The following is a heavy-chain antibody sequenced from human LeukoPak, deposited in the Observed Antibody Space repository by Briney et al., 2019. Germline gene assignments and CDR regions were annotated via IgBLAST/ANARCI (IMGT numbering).Heavy chain of an antibody. Sequence: SVKVSCKASGGTFISYAISWVRQAPGQGLEWMGGIIPIIGTVNYAQKFQGRVTITADESTSTAYMELSSLRSEDTAVYYCARQITMIEEGAFDIWGQGTMVTVSS. D-gene: IGHD3-22*01. J-gene: IGHJ3*02. CDR2: IIPIIGTV. CDR3: ARQITMIEEGAFDI. CDR1: GGTFISYA. V-gene: IGHV1-69*13.